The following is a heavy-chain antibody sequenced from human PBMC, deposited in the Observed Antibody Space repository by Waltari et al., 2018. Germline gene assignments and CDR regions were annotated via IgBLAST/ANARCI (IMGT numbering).Heavy chain of an antibody. CDR2: IYPGDSYT. J-gene: IGHJ5*02. D-gene: IGHD6-13*01. CDR3: ARLRYSSSSPYNWFDP. CDR1: AYSLTSYW. Sequence: VHLVQPGSEVKKPGASLQISCRGSAYSLTSYWFCWVRQMPGKGLEWMGIIYPGDSYTRYSPSFQGQVTISADKSISTAYLQWSSLKASDTAMYYCARLRYSSSSPYNWFDPWGQGTLVTVSS. V-gene: IGHV5-51*01.